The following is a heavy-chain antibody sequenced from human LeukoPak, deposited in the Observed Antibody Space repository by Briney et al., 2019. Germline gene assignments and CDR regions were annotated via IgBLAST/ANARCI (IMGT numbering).Heavy chain of an antibody. V-gene: IGHV1-8*01. J-gene: IGHJ5*02. CDR2: MNPNSGNT. CDR1: GYTFTSYD. D-gene: IGHD6-6*01. CDR3: ARSGTEAAARRSNWFDP. Sequence: ASVKVSCKASGYTFTSYDINWVRQATGQGLEWMGWMNPNSGNTGYAQKFQGRVTMTRNTSISTAYMELSSLRSEDTAVYYCARSGTEAAARRSNWFDPWGQGTLVTVSS.